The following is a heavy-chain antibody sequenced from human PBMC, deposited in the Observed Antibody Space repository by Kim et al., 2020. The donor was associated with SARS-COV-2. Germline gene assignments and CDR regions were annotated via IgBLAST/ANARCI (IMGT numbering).Heavy chain of an antibody. J-gene: IGHJ4*02. V-gene: IGHV5-51*01. CDR2: IYPGDSDT. D-gene: IGHD4-17*01. CDR1: GYSFTSYW. Sequence: GESLKISCKGSGYSFTSYWIGWVRQMPGKGLEWMGIIYPGDSDTRYSPSFQGQVTISADKSISTAYLQWSSLKASDTAMYYCARRPYGDYVLTSGRVSSHTTNTDQVDYWGQGTLVTVSS. CDR3: ARRPYGDYVLTSGRVSSHTTNTDQVDY.